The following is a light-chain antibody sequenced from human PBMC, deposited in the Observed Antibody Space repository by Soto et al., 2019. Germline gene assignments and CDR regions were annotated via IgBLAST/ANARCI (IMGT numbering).Light chain of an antibody. CDR1: QSLSSSY. J-gene: IGKJ2*01. CDR2: GAS. Sequence: EIVLTQSPGTLSLSPGERATLSCRASQSLSSSYLAWYQQKPGRAPRLLIYGASSRATGIPDRFSGSGSGTDFTLTISRLEPEDFAVYYCQQYVSSSYTFGQGTKLEIK. CDR3: QQYVSSSYT. V-gene: IGKV3-20*01.